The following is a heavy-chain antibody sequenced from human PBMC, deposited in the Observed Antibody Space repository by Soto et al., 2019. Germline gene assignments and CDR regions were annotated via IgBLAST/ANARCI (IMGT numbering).Heavy chain of an antibody. CDR1: GFTVSSNY. CDR2: IYSGGST. D-gene: IGHD3-22*01. Sequence: GGSLRLSCAASGFTVSSNYMSWVRQAPGKGLEWVSVIYSGGSTYYADSVKGRFTISRDNSKNTLYLQMNSLRAEDTAVYYCARAVGYYDSSGTLDYWGQGTLVTVSS. CDR3: ARAVGYYDSSGTLDY. J-gene: IGHJ4*02. V-gene: IGHV3-53*01.